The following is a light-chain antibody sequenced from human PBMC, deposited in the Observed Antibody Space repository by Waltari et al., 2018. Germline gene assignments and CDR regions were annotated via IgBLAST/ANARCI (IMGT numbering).Light chain of an antibody. CDR3: QEYDSLPIT. V-gene: IGKV1-5*03. CDR2: KAS. Sequence: DSQMTQSPSTLPASVGDRVTITCRASQYVKNNLAWFQQKPGKAPKVLIHKASRLESGVPSRFSGSGFGTEFILSISSLQPDDFATYYCQEYDSLPITFCGGTKVEIK. CDR1: QYVKNN. J-gene: IGKJ4*01.